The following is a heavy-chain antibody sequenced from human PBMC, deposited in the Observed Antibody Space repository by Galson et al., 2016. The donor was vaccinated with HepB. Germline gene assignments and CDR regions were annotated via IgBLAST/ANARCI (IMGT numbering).Heavy chain of an antibody. J-gene: IGHJ4*02. D-gene: IGHD2-15*01. CDR2: ISYDGSNK. Sequence: SLRLSCAASGFTLSNYAKHWVRQAPGKGLEWVAIISYDGSNKYYADPVKGRFTISRDNSKKTVYLQMSSLRAEDTAVYYCARLFGGYIDYWGQGTLVTVSS. CDR1: GFTLSNYA. CDR3: ARLFGGYIDY. V-gene: IGHV3-30*04.